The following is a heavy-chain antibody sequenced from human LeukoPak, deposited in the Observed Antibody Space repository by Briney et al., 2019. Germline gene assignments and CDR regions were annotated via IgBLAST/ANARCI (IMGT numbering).Heavy chain of an antibody. CDR2: ITGSSSRT. J-gene: IGHJ4*02. CDR3: ARDPNALDF. Sequence: GSLRLSCAASGFMFSSYSMNWVRQAPGKGLEWVSYITGSSSRTHYADSVKGRFTISRDNAQNSLYLQMISLRAEDTAVYYCARDPNALDFWGQGTLVTVSS. CDR1: GFMFSSYS. V-gene: IGHV3-48*01.